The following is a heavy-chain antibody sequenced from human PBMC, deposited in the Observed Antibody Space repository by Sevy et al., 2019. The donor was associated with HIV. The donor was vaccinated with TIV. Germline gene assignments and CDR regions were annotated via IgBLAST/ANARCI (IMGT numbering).Heavy chain of an antibody. Sequence: SETLSLTCSVSGGSLSRSPYYWGWIRQPPGKGLEWIGSLSHDGSSSYIPSLKSRITMSADTSNNQFSLRLTSVTAADTAVYYCTRRGYTRRFDVWGQGILVTVSS. J-gene: IGHJ4*02. V-gene: IGHV4-39*01. CDR1: GGSLSRSPYY. D-gene: IGHD5-12*01. CDR2: LSHDGSS. CDR3: TRRGYTRRFDV.